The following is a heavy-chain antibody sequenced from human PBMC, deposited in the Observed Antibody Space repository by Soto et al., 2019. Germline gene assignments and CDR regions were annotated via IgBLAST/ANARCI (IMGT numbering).Heavy chain of an antibody. V-gene: IGHV3-48*02. CDR1: GFTFSSYS. D-gene: IGHD5-18*01. CDR2: ISSSSSTI. Sequence: EVQLVESGGGLVQPGGSLRLSCAASGFTFSSYSMNWVRQAPGKGLEWVSYISSSSSTIYYADSVKSRFTISRDNAKNSLYLQMNSLRDEDTAVYYCARASLQLWTYYFDYWGQGTLVTVSS. CDR3: ARASLQLWTYYFDY. J-gene: IGHJ4*02.